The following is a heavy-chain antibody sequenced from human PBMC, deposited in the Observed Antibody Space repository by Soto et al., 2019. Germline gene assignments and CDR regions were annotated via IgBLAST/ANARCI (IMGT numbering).Heavy chain of an antibody. CDR3: AKAVLRYFRWLLSY. V-gene: IGHV3-30*18. CDR2: ISYDGSNK. D-gene: IGHD3-9*01. J-gene: IGHJ1*01. Sequence: GGSLRLSCAASGFTFSSYGMHWVRQAPGKGLEWVAVISYDGSNKYYADSVKGRFTISRDNSKNTLYLQMNSLRAEDTAVYYCAKAVLRYFRWLLSYCGQGSLVIVSS. CDR1: GFTFSSYG.